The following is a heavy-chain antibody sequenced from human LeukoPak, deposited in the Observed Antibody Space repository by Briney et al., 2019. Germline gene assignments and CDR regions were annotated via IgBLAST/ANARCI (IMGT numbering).Heavy chain of an antibody. Sequence: GRSLRLSCAASGFTFSSYAMHWVRQAPGMGLEWVAVISYDGSNKYYADSVKGRFTISRDNSKNTLYLQMNSLRAEDTAVYYCARGRGVVPAAFNWFDPWGQGTLVTVSS. D-gene: IGHD2-2*01. CDR3: ARGRGVVPAAFNWFDP. V-gene: IGHV3-30*04. CDR1: GFTFSSYA. CDR2: ISYDGSNK. J-gene: IGHJ5*02.